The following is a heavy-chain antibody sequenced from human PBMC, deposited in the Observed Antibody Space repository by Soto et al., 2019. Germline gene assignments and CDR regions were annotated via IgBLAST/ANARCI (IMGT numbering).Heavy chain of an antibody. J-gene: IGHJ4*02. D-gene: IGHD6-13*01. CDR3: ARDLSTGAADYYFDY. Sequence: GGSLRLSCAASGFTFNNFAMRWVRQAPGKGLEWVAVISYDGGDKYYADSVKGRFTISRDNSKNTLYLQMNGLRAEDTAVYYCARDLSTGAADYYFDYWGQGALVTVSS. CDR2: ISYDGGDK. CDR1: GFTFNNFA. V-gene: IGHV3-30*03.